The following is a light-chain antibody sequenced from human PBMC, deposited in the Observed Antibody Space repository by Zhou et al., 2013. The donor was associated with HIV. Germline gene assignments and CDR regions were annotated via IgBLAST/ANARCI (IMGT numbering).Light chain of an antibody. V-gene: IGKV1-27*01. CDR3: QQNLRLPNT. J-gene: IGKJ2*01. CDR2: AAS. CDR1: QAIRNY. Sequence: DIQMTQSPSSLSASVRDRVTITCRASQAIRNYLAWYQQKPGKVPKLLIYAASTLQSGVPSRFSGSGSGTDFTLTISSLQPEDVATYYCQQNLRLPNTFGQGTRLDIK.